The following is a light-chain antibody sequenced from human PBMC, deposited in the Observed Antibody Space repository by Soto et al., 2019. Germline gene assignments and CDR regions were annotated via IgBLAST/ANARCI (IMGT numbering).Light chain of an antibody. Sequence: QSALAQPASVSGSPGQSITISCTGTSSDIGGYNYLSWYQQHPGKAPKLMIYEVTKRPSGVPDRFSGSKSGNTASLTVSGLQAEDEADYYCSSYAGSNNLVFGGGTKLTVL. CDR1: SSDIGGYNY. J-gene: IGLJ2*01. V-gene: IGLV2-8*01. CDR3: SSYAGSNNLV. CDR2: EVT.